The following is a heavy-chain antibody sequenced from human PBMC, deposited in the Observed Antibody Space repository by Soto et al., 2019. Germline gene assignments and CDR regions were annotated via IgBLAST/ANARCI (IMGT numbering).Heavy chain of an antibody. CDR1: GFTFSSYS. Sequence: GGSLRLSCAASGFTFSSYSMNWVRQAPGKGLEWVSSISSSSSYIYYADSVKGRFTISRDNAKNSLYLQMNSLRAEDTAVYYCARSSGYLKSMDVWGQGTTVTVSS. CDR2: ISSSSSYI. J-gene: IGHJ6*02. V-gene: IGHV3-21*01. CDR3: ARSSGYLKSMDV. D-gene: IGHD6-25*01.